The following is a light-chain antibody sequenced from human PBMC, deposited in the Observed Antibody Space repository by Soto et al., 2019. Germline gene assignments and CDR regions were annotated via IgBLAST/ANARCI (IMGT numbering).Light chain of an antibody. Sequence: EIVMTQSPATLSVSPGERATLPCRASQSVSSNLAWYQQKPGQAPMLLIYGASTRATGIPARFSGSGSGTEFTLTISSLQPDDFATYYCQQYNSYSVTFGQGTKVDI. V-gene: IGKV3-15*01. CDR1: QSVSSN. J-gene: IGKJ1*01. CDR2: GAS. CDR3: QQYNSYSVT.